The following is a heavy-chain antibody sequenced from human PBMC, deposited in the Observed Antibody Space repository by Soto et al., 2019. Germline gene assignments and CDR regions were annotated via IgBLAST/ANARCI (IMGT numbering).Heavy chain of an antibody. Sequence: PGEALEISCKCAGYSFAIYWIGGGREMAGEGVGWGGIIYAGDADTRYRPSFQGEVTISADKTISTAYLPCSSRKASGTAMYYRARADLVIVPADILGLNYLDSWGQGTLVTVSS. V-gene: IGHV5-51*03. CDR3: ARADLVIVPADILGLNYLDS. CDR1: GYSFAIYW. D-gene: IGHD2-2*02. J-gene: IGHJ4*02. CDR2: IYAGDADT.